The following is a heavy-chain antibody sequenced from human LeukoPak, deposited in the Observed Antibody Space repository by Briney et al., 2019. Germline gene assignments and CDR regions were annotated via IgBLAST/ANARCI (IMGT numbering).Heavy chain of an antibody. CDR1: GYTFTSYY. CDR2: INPSGGST. CDR3: ARDVVPAAPETDYAFDI. V-gene: IGHV1-46*01. D-gene: IGHD2-2*01. J-gene: IGHJ3*02. Sequence: ASVKVSCKASGYTFTSYYMHWVRQAPEQGLEWMGIINPSGGSTSYAQKFQGRVTMTRDTSTSTVYMELSSLRSEDTAVYYCARDVVPAAPETDYAFDIWGQGTMVTVSS.